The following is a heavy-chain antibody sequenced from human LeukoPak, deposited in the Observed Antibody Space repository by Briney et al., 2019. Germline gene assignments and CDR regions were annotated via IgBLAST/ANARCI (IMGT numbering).Heavy chain of an antibody. V-gene: IGHV1-3*01. CDR2: INAGNGNT. Sequence: GASVKVSCKASGYTFTSYAMHWVRQAPGQRLEWMGWINAGNGNTKYSQKFQGRVTITRDTSTSTAYMELRSLRSDDTAVYYCARGGGRTRPNWFDPWGQGTLVTVSS. CDR3: ARGGGRTRPNWFDP. CDR1: GYTFTSYA. J-gene: IGHJ5*02. D-gene: IGHD1-26*01.